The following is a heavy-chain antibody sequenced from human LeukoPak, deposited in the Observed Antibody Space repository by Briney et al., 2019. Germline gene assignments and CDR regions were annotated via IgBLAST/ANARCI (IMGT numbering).Heavy chain of an antibody. Sequence: PGGSLRLSCAASGFTFSSYAMSWFRQAPGRGLEWISSIRGSGGSTYYAESVKGRFTISRDNSKNTLYLQMNSLRAEDTAVYYCAKDRWEEYCSSTSCYNYYGMDVWGQGTTVTVSS. V-gene: IGHV3-23*01. CDR1: GFTFSSYA. CDR2: IRGSGGST. D-gene: IGHD2-2*02. J-gene: IGHJ6*02. CDR3: AKDRWEEYCSSTSCYNYYGMDV.